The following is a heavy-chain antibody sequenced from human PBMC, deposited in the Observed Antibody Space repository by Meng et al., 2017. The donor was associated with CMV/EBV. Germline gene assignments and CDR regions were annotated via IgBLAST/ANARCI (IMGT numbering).Heavy chain of an antibody. V-gene: IGHV3-48*04. D-gene: IGHD2-2*01. CDR1: GFTFSSYS. CDR2: ISSSSSTI. Sequence: GGSLRLSCAASGFTFSSYSMNWVRQAPGNGLEWASYISSSSSTIYYADSVKGRFTISRDNAKDTLYLQMNSLRAEDTAVYYCARVSLRVVPAASYYYYYGMDVWGQGTTVTVSS. J-gene: IGHJ6*02. CDR3: ARVSLRVVPAASYYYYYGMDV.